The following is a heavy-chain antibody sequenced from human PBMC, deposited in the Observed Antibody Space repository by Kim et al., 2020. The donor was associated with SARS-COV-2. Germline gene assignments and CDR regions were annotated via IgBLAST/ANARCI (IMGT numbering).Heavy chain of an antibody. Sequence: GGSLRLSCAASGFTFSSYAMSWVRQAPGKGLEWVSAISGSGGSTYYADSVKGRFTISRDNSKNTLYLQMNSLRAEDTAVYYCAKVLETNELLWFGELLGGDYWGQGTLVTVSS. J-gene: IGHJ4*02. CDR3: AKVLETNELLWFGELLGGDY. CDR2: ISGSGGST. CDR1: GFTFSSYA. V-gene: IGHV3-23*01. D-gene: IGHD3-10*01.